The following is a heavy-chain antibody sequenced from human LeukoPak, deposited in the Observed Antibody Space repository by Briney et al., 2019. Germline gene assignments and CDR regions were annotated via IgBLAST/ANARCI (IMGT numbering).Heavy chain of an antibody. J-gene: IGHJ4*02. D-gene: IGHD2-2*01. CDR3: ARDSGIYCSSTSCYLL. CDR1: GFTFSSYS. CDR2: ISSSSSTI. Sequence: GGSLRLSCAASGFTFSSYSMNWVRQAPGKGLEGVSYISSSSSTIYYADSVKGRFTISRDNAKNSLYLQMNSLRAEDTAVYYCARDSGIYCSSTSCYLLWGQGTLVTVSS. V-gene: IGHV3-48*04.